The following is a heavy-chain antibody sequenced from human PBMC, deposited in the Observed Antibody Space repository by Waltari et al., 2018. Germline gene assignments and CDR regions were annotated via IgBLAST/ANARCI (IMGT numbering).Heavy chain of an antibody. D-gene: IGHD3-10*01. CDR2: ISGDGSST. Sequence: EVQLVESGGGLVQPGGSLRLSCAASGFTFSSYWMHWVRQAPGKGLVWVPRISGDGSSTSYADSVKGRFASSRDNAKNTLYLQMNSLRAEDTAVYYCARERRGYNWFDPWGQGTLVTVSS. CDR3: ARERRGYNWFDP. J-gene: IGHJ5*02. CDR1: GFTFSSYW. V-gene: IGHV3-74*01.